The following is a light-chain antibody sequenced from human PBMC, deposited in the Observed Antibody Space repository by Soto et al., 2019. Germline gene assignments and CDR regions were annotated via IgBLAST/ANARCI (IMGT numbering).Light chain of an antibody. Sequence: IGLTQSPATLTESPGASAPLSCRASQSVSSNLAWYQQKPGQAPRLLIYGASTRATGIPARFSGSGSGTEFTLTISSLQSEDFAVYYCQQYNNWPWTFGQGTKVDIK. CDR3: QQYNNWPWT. CDR1: QSVSSN. J-gene: IGKJ1*01. CDR2: GAS. V-gene: IGKV3-15*01.